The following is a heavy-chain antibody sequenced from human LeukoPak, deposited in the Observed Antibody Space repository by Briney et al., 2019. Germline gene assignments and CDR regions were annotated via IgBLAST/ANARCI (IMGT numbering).Heavy chain of an antibody. Sequence: ASVKVSCKASGYLFTTYPMNWLRQAPGQGLDYMGWINTTTGNPTYVQGFRGRFVFSLDTSVSTAYLQISGLQAEDIAVYYCARTASGNYGTFDYWGQGTPVTVSS. CDR3: ARTASGNYGTFDY. J-gene: IGHJ4*02. CDR1: GYLFTTYP. CDR2: INTTTGNP. D-gene: IGHD1-26*01. V-gene: IGHV7-4-1*02.